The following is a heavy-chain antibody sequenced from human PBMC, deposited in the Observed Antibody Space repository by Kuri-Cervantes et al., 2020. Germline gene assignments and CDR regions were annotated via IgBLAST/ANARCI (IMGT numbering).Heavy chain of an antibody. CDR3: ARGADGTWLQSAYFDY. J-gene: IGHJ4*02. CDR2: INPNSGGT. CDR1: GYTFTGYY. D-gene: IGHD5-24*01. V-gene: IGHV1-2*02. Sequence: ASVKVSCKASGYTFTGYYMHWVRQAPGQGLEWMGWINPNSGGTNCAQKLQGRVTMTRDTSISTAYMELSRLRSDDTAVYYCARGADGTWLQSAYFDYWGQGTLVTVSS.